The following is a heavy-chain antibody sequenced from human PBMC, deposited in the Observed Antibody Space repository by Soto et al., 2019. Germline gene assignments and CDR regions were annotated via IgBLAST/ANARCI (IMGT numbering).Heavy chain of an antibody. V-gene: IGHV4-30-4*01. D-gene: IGHD4-17*01. CDR3: AREDLLTTVLDY. Sequence: SETLSLTCTVSGGSISSGDYYWSWIRQPPGKGLEWIGYIYYSGSTYYNPSLKSRVTISVDTSKNQFSLKLSSVTAADTAVYYCAREDLLTTVLDYWGQGTLVTVSS. J-gene: IGHJ4*02. CDR2: IYYSGST. CDR1: GGSISSGDYY.